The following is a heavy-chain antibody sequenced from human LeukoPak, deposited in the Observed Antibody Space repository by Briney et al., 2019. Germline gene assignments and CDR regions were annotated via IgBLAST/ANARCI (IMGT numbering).Heavy chain of an antibody. Sequence: ASVKVSCKASGYTFTSYYMHWVRQAPGQGLEWMGIVNPSGGSTSYAQKFQGRVTMTRDTSTSTVYMELSSLRSEDTAVYYCAEARSGSYPFGPFDYWGQGTLVTVSS. CDR3: AEARSGSYPFGPFDY. CDR1: GYTFTSYY. D-gene: IGHD1-26*01. V-gene: IGHV1-46*01. J-gene: IGHJ4*02. CDR2: VNPSGGST.